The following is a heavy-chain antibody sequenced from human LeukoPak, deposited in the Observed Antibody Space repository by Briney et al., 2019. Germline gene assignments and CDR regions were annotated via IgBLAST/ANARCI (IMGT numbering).Heavy chain of an antibody. Sequence: GGSLRLSCEASGFTFSSYAMTWVRQAPGKGLEWVSGISAAGGDKYYADSVNGRFTISRDKSKNTLYLQMNSLRAEDTALYYCAKPLIDFWGAYGSDYYYAMDVWGQGTTVTVSS. J-gene: IGHJ6*02. CDR1: GFTFSSYA. V-gene: IGHV3-23*01. CDR3: AKPLIDFWGAYGSDYYYAMDV. D-gene: IGHD3-3*01. CDR2: ISAAGGDK.